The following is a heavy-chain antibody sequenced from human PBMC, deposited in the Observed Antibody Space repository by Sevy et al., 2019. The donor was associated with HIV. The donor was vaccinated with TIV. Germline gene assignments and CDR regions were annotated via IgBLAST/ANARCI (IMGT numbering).Heavy chain of an antibody. CDR1: GFSFSRFA. D-gene: IGHD1-1*01. J-gene: IGHJ3*02. Sequence: GGSLRLSCAASGFSFSRFAMHWVRQAPGKGLEWVAVIWYDGSNKYHADSVKGRFSVSRDNSKNTLYLQMNRLRAEDTAVSYCTKAMDNWNDVLYAFDIWGPGTLVTVSS. CDR2: IWYDGSNK. V-gene: IGHV3-33*06. CDR3: TKAMDNWNDVLYAFDI.